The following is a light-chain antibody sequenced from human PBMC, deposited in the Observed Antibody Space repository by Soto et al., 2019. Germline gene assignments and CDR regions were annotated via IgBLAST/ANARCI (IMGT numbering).Light chain of an antibody. CDR2: KAS. J-gene: IGKJ1*01. CDR1: QTISSW. Sequence: DIHIPHSRSTLFGSVEYRFTIPCRASQTISSWLAWYQQKPGKAPKLLIYKASTLKSGVPSRFSGSGSGTEFTLTISSLQPDDFATYYCQHYNSYSEAFGQGTNVDIK. CDR3: QHYNSYSEA. V-gene: IGKV1-5*03.